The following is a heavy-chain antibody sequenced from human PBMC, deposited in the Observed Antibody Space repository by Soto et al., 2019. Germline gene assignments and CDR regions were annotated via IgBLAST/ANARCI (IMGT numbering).Heavy chain of an antibody. CDR2: IYYSGST. CDR1: GGSISSGGYY. J-gene: IGHJ4*02. V-gene: IGHV4-31*03. D-gene: IGHD2-15*01. Sequence: SETLSLTCTVSGGSISSGGYYWNWIRQHPGKGLEWIGYIYYSGSTYYNPSLESRVSISVDTSKNQFSLKLSSVTAADTAIYYCARARLRDNFDYWGQGTLVTVSS. CDR3: ARARLRDNFDY.